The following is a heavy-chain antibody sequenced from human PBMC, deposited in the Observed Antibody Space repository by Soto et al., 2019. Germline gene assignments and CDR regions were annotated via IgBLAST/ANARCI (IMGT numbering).Heavy chain of an antibody. CDR1: GFTFSSYD. CDR2: IGTAGDP. V-gene: IGHV3-13*05. Sequence: PGGSLRLSCAASGFTFSSYDMHWVRQATGKGLEWVSAIGTAGDPYYPGSVKGRFTISRENAKNSLYLQMNSLRAGDTAVSYCARGGSIAARGVAMYGMDVWGQGTTVTVSS. J-gene: IGHJ6*02. D-gene: IGHD6-6*01. CDR3: ARGGSIAARGVAMYGMDV.